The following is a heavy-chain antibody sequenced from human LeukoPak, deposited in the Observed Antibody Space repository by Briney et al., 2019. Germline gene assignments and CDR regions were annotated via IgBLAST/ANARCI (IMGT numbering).Heavy chain of an antibody. V-gene: IGHV4-34*01. CDR2: INHSGST. CDR3: ARGRGSSWPTIFNY. Sequence: SETLSLTCAVYGGSFSGYYWSWIRQPPGKGLEWIGEINHSGSTNYNPSLKSRVTISVDTSKNQFSLKLSSVTAADTAVYYCARGRGSSWPTIFNYGGQGPLVPVSS. J-gene: IGHJ4*02. D-gene: IGHD6-13*01. CDR1: GGSFSGYY.